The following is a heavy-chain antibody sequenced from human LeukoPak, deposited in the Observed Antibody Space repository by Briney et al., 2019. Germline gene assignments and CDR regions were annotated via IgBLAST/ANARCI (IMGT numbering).Heavy chain of an antibody. J-gene: IGHJ3*02. CDR3: ARVLRLGELSFSDAFDI. D-gene: IGHD3-16*02. CDR2: IYHSGST. V-gene: IGHV4-4*02. CDR1: GGSISSSNW. Sequence: SGTLSLTCAVSGGSISSSNWWSWVRQPPGKGLEWIGEIYHSGSTNYNPSLKSRVTISVDKSKNQFSLKLSSVTAADTAVYYCARVLRLGELSFSDAFDIWGQGTMVTVSS.